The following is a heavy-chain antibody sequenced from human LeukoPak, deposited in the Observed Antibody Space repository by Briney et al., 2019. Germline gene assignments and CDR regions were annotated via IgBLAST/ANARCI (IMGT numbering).Heavy chain of an antibody. V-gene: IGHV3-30-3*01. CDR1: GFTFSSYA. Sequence: GGSLRLSCAASGFTFSSYAMHWVRQAPGKGLEWVAVISYDGSNKYYADSVKGRFTISRDNSKNTLYLQMNSLRAEDTAVYYCARDMITFGGVIALPGGFDYWGQGTLVTVSS. J-gene: IGHJ4*02. D-gene: IGHD3-16*02. CDR3: ARDMITFGGVIALPGGFDY. CDR2: ISYDGSNK.